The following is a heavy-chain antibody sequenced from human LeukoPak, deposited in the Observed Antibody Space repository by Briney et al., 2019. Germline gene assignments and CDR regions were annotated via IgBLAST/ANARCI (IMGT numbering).Heavy chain of an antibody. V-gene: IGHV3-66*01. Sequence: GGSLRLSCEVSGFTVSSNYMTWVRQAPGKGLEWVSIIYSGGSTYYADSVKGRFAISRDNSKNTLYLQMNSLRAEDTAVFYCERDLTGDAYFDYWGQGTPVTVSS. CDR2: IYSGGST. J-gene: IGHJ4*02. CDR3: ERDLTGDAYFDY. CDR1: GFTVSSNY. D-gene: IGHD7-27*01.